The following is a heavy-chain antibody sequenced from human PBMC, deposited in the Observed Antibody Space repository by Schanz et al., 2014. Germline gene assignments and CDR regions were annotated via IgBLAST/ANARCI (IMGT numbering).Heavy chain of an antibody. D-gene: IGHD1-26*01. V-gene: IGHV3-74*02. Sequence: EVQLLESGGGLVQPGGSLRLSCAASGFTFSNYWMHWVRQAPGKGLVWVSRINGDGSRTAYADSMKGRFTVSRDNAENALYLQMNSLRAEDTGLYFCARGGSGSHYRLDYWGQGTLVTVSS. CDR1: GFTFSNYW. CDR3: ARGGSGSHYRLDY. J-gene: IGHJ4*02. CDR2: INGDGSRT.